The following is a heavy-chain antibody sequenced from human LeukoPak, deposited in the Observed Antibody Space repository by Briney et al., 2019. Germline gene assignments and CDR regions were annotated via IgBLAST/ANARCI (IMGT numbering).Heavy chain of an antibody. CDR2: INHSGST. CDR1: GGSFSGYY. J-gene: IGHJ4*02. Sequence: SETLSLTCAVYGGSFSGYYWSWIRQPPGKGLEWIGEINHSGSTNYNPSLKSRVTISVDTSKNQFSLKLSSVTAADTAVYYCARVAGWLQLNLADYWGQGTLVTVSS. V-gene: IGHV4-34*01. D-gene: IGHD5-24*01. CDR3: ARVAGWLQLNLADY.